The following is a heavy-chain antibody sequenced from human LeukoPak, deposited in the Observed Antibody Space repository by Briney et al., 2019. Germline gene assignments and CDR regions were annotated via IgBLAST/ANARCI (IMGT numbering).Heavy chain of an antibody. J-gene: IGHJ6*02. D-gene: IGHD2-21*02. Sequence: GASVKVSCKASGGTFISYAISWVRQAPGQGLEWMGGIIPIFGTANYAQKFQGRVTITADESTSTAYMELSSLRSEDTAVYYCAREHIVVVTAIHYYYYGMDVWGQGTTVTVSS. V-gene: IGHV1-69*01. CDR2: IIPIFGTA. CDR1: GGTFISYA. CDR3: AREHIVVVTAIHYYYYGMDV.